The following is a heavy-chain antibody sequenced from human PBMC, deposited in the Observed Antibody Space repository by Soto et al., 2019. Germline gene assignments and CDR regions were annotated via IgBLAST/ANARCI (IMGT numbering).Heavy chain of an antibody. CDR1: GGTFSSYA. J-gene: IGHJ4*02. V-gene: IGHV1-69*01. D-gene: IGHD3-22*01. Sequence: QVQLVQSGAEVKKPGSSVKVSCKASGGTFSSYAISWVRQAPGQGLEWMGGIIPIFGTANYAQKFQARVTITADESTSTAYMELSSLRSEDTAVYYCAREKGANYYDSSGYFDYWGQGTLVTVSS. CDR2: IIPIFGTA. CDR3: AREKGANYYDSSGYFDY.